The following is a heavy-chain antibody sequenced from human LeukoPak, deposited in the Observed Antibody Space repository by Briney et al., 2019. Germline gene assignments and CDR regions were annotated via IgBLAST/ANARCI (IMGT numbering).Heavy chain of an antibody. CDR3: ARDLLSGGYYYGMDV. V-gene: IGHV3-21*06. D-gene: IGHD6-19*01. CDR1: GFTFSSYS. CDR2: ISSGSGFI. J-gene: IGHJ6*02. Sequence: GGSLRLSCAASGFTFSSYSMNWVRQAPGKGLEWVSSISSGSGFIYYADSMKGRFTISRDNAKNSLYLQMNSLGAEDTAVYYCARDLLSGGYYYGMDVWGQGTTVTVSS.